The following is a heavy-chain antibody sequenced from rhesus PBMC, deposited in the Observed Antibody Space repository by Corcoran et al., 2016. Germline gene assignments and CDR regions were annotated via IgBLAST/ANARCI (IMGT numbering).Heavy chain of an antibody. CDR1: GYSISSGYC. CDR2: IGGSDGAT. D-gene: IGHD4-17*01. V-gene: IGHV4-127*01. J-gene: IGHJ5-1*01. Sequence: QGQLQESGPGLVKPSETLSLICSFSGYSISSGYCCSWNRQPPGRGLEWIGYIGGSDGATNNNPSLKSRVTISKDTTKNQFSLKLTSVVAADTAVYYCVRHPEHANFEYRFPVWGAGVLVTVSS. CDR3: VRHPEHANFEYRFPV.